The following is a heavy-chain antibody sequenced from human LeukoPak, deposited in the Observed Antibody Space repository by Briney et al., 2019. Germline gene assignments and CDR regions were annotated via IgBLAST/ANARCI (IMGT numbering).Heavy chain of an antibody. Sequence: GGSLRLSCAASATNVTTNYMTWIRQAPGKGLEWVSLIYGDNAAYYAESVRGRFIISRDSLKNTLFLQVNSLRAEDTAVYYCVSSTGQQFIPYDYWGHGTHVTVSS. V-gene: IGHV3-66*02. CDR3: VSSTGQQFIPYDY. CDR2: IYGDNAA. CDR1: ATNVTTNY. J-gene: IGHJ4*01. D-gene: IGHD6-13*01.